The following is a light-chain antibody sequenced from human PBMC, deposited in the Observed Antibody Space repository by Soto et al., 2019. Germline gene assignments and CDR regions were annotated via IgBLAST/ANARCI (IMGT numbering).Light chain of an antibody. J-gene: IGKJ3*01. CDR3: EQYSRLSDVT. V-gene: IGKV1-5*03. Sequence: DIQMTQSPSTLSASVGDRVTITCRASQSISNWLAWYQQKPGKAPKLLIYKASSLESGVPSRFSGSGSGTVFTLSIISLQHDEFATYYCEQYSRLSDVTFGPGTKVDIK. CDR1: QSISNW. CDR2: KAS.